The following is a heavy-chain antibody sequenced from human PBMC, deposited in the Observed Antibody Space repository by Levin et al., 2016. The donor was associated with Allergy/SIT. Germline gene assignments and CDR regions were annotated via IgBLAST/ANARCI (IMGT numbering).Heavy chain of an antibody. CDR2: IYYSGST. D-gene: IGHD6-13*01. V-gene: IGHV4-39*01. CDR3: ARHRGSSWTPQRFFDS. CDR1: GESITSSTYF. Sequence: SETLSLTCSVSGESITSSTYFWAWIRQPPGKGLEWIGTIYYSGSTYYKPSLKSRLTISLDTSKNQFSLNLHSVTAADTAVYYCARHRGSSWTPQRFFDSWGPGALVTVSS. J-gene: IGHJ4*02.